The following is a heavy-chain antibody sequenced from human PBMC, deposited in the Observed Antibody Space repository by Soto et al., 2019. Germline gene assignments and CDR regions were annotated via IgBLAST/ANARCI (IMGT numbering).Heavy chain of an antibody. CDR1: VFTFTNYA. J-gene: IGHJ4*02. Sequence: WWSLRLSCSASVFTFTNYALSWFRQAPGKGLEWVSKISGSGLSTYYADSVKGRFTISRDNSKNTLYLQMNSLRAEDTAVYYCAKPSGLATAGSAFDYWGQGTLVTVSS. V-gene: IGHV3-23*01. CDR3: AKPSGLATAGSAFDY. D-gene: IGHD6-13*01. CDR2: ISGSGLST.